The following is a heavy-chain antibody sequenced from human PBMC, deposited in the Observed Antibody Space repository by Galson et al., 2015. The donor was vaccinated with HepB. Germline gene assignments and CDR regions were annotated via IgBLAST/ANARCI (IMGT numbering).Heavy chain of an antibody. CDR3: ARDSYDYGALRTQGFENYYYYYGMDV. CDR2: ISYDGSNK. D-gene: IGHD4-17*01. CDR1: GFTFSSYA. J-gene: IGHJ6*02. Sequence: SLRLSCAASGFTFSSYAMHWVRQAPGKGLEWVAVISYDGSNKYYADSVKGRFTISRDNSKNTLYLQMNSLRAEDTAVYYCARDSYDYGALRTQGFENYYYYYGMDVWGQGTTVTVSS. V-gene: IGHV3-30-3*01.